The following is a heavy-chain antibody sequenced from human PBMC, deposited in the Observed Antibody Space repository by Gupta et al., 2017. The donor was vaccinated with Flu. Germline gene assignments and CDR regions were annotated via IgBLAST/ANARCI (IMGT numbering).Heavy chain of an antibody. Sequence: EVQLVESGGGLVQPGGSLRLSCAVSGFKFSSYWMDWVRQAPGKGLEWVANIATDGSVKNYAASVKGRFTISRDNAEDSLYLQMHSLRADDTALYYCARNRGWQQFDYWGQGALVTVSS. CDR3: ARNRGWQQFDY. D-gene: IGHD5-24*01. CDR1: GFKFSSYW. J-gene: IGHJ4*02. V-gene: IGHV3-7*01. CDR2: IATDGSVK.